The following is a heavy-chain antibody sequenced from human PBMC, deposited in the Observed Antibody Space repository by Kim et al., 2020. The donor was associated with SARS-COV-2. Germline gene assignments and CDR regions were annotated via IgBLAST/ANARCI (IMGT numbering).Heavy chain of an antibody. V-gene: IGHV3-33*06. CDR1: GFTFSSYA. CDR2: IWYDGSNK. J-gene: IGHJ4*02. Sequence: GGSLRLSCAASGFTFSSYAMHWVRQAPGKGLEWVAVIWYDGSNKYYADSVKGRFTISRDNSKNTLYLQMNSLRAEDTAVYYCAKETTYYYDSSDSHYFDYWGQGTLVTVSS. CDR3: AKETTYYYDSSDSHYFDY. D-gene: IGHD3-22*01.